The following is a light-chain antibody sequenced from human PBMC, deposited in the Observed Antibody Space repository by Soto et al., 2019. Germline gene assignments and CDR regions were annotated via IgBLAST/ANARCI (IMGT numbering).Light chain of an antibody. J-gene: IGLJ2*01. CDR3: AAWDVSLKAVV. Sequence: QSVLNQPPSASGTPGQSVTISCSGGSFNIGTYYVYWYQQLPGTAPKVLIFNNNQRPSGVPDRVSGSKSGTSASLAISGLQSEDEADYYCAAWDVSLKAVVFGGGTKVTVL. CDR1: SFNIGTYY. V-gene: IGLV1-47*02. CDR2: NNN.